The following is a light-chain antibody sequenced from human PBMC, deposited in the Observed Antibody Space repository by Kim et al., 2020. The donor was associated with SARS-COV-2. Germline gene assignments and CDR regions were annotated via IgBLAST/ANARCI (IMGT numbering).Light chain of an antibody. Sequence: SPRARATLSCRARQSVSDSYLAWYQQKPGQAPRLLIYGASTRATGIPDRFSGSGSGTDFTLTISRLEPEDFAVYYCQQYGSSVWTFGQGTKVDIK. V-gene: IGKV3-20*01. J-gene: IGKJ1*01. CDR2: GAS. CDR3: QQYGSSVWT. CDR1: QSVSDSY.